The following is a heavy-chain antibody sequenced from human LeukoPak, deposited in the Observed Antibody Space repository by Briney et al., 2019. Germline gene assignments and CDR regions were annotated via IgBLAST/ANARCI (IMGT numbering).Heavy chain of an antibody. CDR1: GFPFSSFS. CDR2: ISSSSTYI. J-gene: IGHJ6*03. CDR3: ARDSGSNELYYYMGV. Sequence: KPGGSLRLSCAASGFPFSSFSMNWVRQAPGKGLEWVSCISSSSTYIYYADSVKGRFTISRDNAKNSLSLQMNSLRAEDTAVYYCARDSGSNELYYYMGVWGNGTTVTVSS. V-gene: IGHV3-21*01. D-gene: IGHD1-1*01.